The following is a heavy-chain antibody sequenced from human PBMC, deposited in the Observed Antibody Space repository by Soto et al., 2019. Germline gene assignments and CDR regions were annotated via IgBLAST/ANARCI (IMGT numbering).Heavy chain of an antibody. D-gene: IGHD2-21*02. CDR2: ISGGGGIS. V-gene: IGHV3-23*01. CDR3: AHNCGVDCHSVFFY. Sequence: EVQLLESGGGMVQPGGYLRLSCAASGFTFSNNAMSGVRQAPGKGLEWVSGISGGGGISYYADSVKGRFTISRDNSTNTMYLQTNSPSAEDTAVFYCAHNCGVDCHSVFFYWGQGTLVIVSS. J-gene: IGHJ4*02. CDR1: GFTFSNNA.